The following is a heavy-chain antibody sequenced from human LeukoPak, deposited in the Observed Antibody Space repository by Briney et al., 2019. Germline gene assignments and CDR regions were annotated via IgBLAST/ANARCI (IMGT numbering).Heavy chain of an antibody. CDR1: GGTFISYA. CDR3: ARDTGMTTVTLFDY. CDR2: IIPIFGTA. V-gene: IGHV1-69*05. D-gene: IGHD4-17*01. J-gene: IGHJ4*02. Sequence: ASXXVXCKASGGTFISYAISWVRQAPGQGLEWMGGIIPIFGTANYAQKFQGRVTITTDESRSTAYMELSSLRSEDTAVYYCARDTGMTTVTLFDYWGQGTLVTVSS.